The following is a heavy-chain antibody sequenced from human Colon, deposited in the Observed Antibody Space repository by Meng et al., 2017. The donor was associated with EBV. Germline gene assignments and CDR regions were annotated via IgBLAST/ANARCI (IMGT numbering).Heavy chain of an antibody. D-gene: IGHD5-18*01. Sequence: QVRLQESGPGRVKPSETLSLTCAVSGGSISSVFWWTWVRQSPGKGLEWIGEIYHSGSTNYTPSLKSRVTISVDKSKNQFSLKLTSVTAADTAVYYCARGGYYSFDYWGQRTLVTVSS. CDR1: GGSISSVFW. CDR3: ARGGYYSFDY. V-gene: IGHV4-4*02. CDR2: IYHSGST. J-gene: IGHJ4*02.